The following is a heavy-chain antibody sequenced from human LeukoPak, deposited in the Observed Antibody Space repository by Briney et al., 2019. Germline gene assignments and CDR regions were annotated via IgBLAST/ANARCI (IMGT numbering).Heavy chain of an antibody. Sequence: SETLSLTCTVSGGSISSYYWSWIRQPPGKGLEWIGYIYYSGSTNYNPSLKSRVTISVDTSKNQFSLKLSSVTAADTAVYYCARVLYYDFWSGYNYGMGVWGQGSTVTVSS. D-gene: IGHD3-3*01. CDR3: ARVLYYDFWSGYNYGMGV. CDR1: GGSISSYY. CDR2: IYYSGST. V-gene: IGHV4-59*01. J-gene: IGHJ6*02.